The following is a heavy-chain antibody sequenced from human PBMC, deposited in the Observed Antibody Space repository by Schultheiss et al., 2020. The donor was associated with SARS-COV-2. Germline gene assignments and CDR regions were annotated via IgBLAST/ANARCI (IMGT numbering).Heavy chain of an antibody. D-gene: IGHD6-13*01. CDR3: ARGPEDIAAAGYYYYYYGMDV. CDR1: GGSVSRGSYY. Sequence: SETLSLTCTVSGGSVSRGSYYWSWIRQPPGKGLEWVGYIYYSGATNYNPSLKSRVTISADTSKNQFSLKLNSVTAADTAVYYCARGPEDIAAAGYYYYYYGMDVWGQGTTVTVSS. J-gene: IGHJ6*02. V-gene: IGHV4-61*01. CDR2: IYYSGAT.